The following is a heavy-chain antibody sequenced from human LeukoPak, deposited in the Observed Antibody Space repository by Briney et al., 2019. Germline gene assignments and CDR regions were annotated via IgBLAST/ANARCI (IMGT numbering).Heavy chain of an antibody. CDR2: IHYSGRI. J-gene: IGHJ4*02. D-gene: IGHD5-24*01. Sequence: SETLSLTCAVYGGSFSGYYWTWIRQPPGKGLEWIGEIHYSGRINYNPSLKSRVTISADTSNNHFSLKMNSVTAADTAVYYCSRGTDAYKCGNSWGQGTLVTVSS. CDR1: GGSFSGYY. V-gene: IGHV4-34*01. CDR3: SRGTDAYKCGNS.